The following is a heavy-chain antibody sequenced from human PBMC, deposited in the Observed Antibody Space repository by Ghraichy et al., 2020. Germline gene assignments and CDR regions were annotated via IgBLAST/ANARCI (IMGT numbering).Heavy chain of an antibody. Sequence: GESLNISCAASGFSFSDYYMSWIRQAPGKGLEWVSYISSSSIYINYADSVKGRFTISRDNAKNSLHLQMNSLRAEDTAVYYCARDLKRYNWNQPHGMDVWGQGTTVTVSS. CDR3: ARDLKRYNWNQPHGMDV. CDR2: ISSSSIYI. D-gene: IGHD1-20*01. V-gene: IGHV3-11*06. CDR1: GFSFSDYY. J-gene: IGHJ6*02.